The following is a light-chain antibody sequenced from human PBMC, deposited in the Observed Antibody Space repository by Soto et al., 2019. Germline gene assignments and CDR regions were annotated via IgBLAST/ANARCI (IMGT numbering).Light chain of an antibody. J-gene: IGKJ1*01. CDR2: GAS. CDR3: QKYHNCPRK. CDR1: QSVSSN. Sequence: EIVMTQSPATLSVSPGERATLSCMASQSVSSNLAWYQQKPGQARRLLMYGASTRATGIPARFSGSGSVTQCILTLSSLQSEDLADYYCQKYHNCPRKFGQGTKGEIQ. V-gene: IGKV3-15*01.